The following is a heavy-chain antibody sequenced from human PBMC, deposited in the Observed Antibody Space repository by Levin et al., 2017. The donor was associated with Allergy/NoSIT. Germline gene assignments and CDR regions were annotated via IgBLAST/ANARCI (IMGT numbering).Heavy chain of an antibody. CDR3: ARGHGSSVWDFAL. V-gene: IGHV1-8*01. CDR2: LNPSSGNT. J-gene: IGHJ2*01. Sequence: GASVKVSCKASGYTFTNYDINWVRQATGQGLEWMGWLNPSSGNTGYAQKFQDRVTMTRDTSTNTAYMELRSLRSDDTAVYYCARGHGSSVWDFALWGRGTLVTVSS. D-gene: IGHD2-2*01. CDR1: GYTFTNYD.